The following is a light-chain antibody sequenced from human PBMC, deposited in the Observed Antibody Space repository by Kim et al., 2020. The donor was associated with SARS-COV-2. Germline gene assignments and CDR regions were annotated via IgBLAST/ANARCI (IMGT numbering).Light chain of an antibody. CDR3: QQYSSSPRT. Sequence: FSPGERAPPSCRANQVVSSSYVAWYQQTPGQAPRLLIYGASSRATGIPDRFSGSGSATVFTLTISRLEPEDFAVYYCQQYSSSPRTFGQGTKLEI. J-gene: IGKJ1*01. V-gene: IGKV3-20*01. CDR2: GAS. CDR1: QVVSSSY.